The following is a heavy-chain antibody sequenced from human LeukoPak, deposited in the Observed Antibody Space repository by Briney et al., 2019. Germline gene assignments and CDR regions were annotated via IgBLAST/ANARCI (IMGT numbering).Heavy chain of an antibody. Sequence: PSETLSLTCTVSGGSISTSNYYWGWIRQPPGKGLEWIGEINHSGSTNYNPSLKSRVTISVDTSKNQFSLKLSSVTAADTAVYYCARRGYSYGYRWGQGTLVTVSS. D-gene: IGHD5-18*01. CDR3: ARRGYSYGYR. CDR1: GGSISTSNYY. J-gene: IGHJ4*02. CDR2: INHSGST. V-gene: IGHV4-39*07.